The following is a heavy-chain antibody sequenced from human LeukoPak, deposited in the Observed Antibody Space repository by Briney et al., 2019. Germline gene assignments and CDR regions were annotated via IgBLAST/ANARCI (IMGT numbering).Heavy chain of an antibody. D-gene: IGHD2-2*01. Sequence: SETLSLTCAVYGGSFSGYYWSWIRQPPGKGLEWIGEINHSGSTNYNPSLKSRVTISVDTSKNQFSLKLSSVTAADTAVYYCARGRGCSSTSCYFFYWGQGTLVTVS. CDR1: GGSFSGYY. V-gene: IGHV4-34*01. J-gene: IGHJ4*02. CDR3: ARGRGCSSTSCYFFY. CDR2: INHSGST.